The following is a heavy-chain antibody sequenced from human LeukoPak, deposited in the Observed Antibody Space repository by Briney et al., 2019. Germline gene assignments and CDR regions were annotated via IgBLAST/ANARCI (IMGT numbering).Heavy chain of an antibody. CDR1: GFTFDDYA. CDR3: AKDRGYYDSSGYPLDY. D-gene: IGHD3-22*01. J-gene: IGHJ4*02. V-gene: IGHV3-9*01. CDR2: ISWNSGSI. Sequence: GGSLRLFCAASGFTFDDYAMHWVRQAPGKGLEWGSGISWNSGSIGYADSVKGRFTISRDNSKNTLYLQMNSLRAEDTAVYYCAKDRGYYDSSGYPLDYWGQGTLVTVSS.